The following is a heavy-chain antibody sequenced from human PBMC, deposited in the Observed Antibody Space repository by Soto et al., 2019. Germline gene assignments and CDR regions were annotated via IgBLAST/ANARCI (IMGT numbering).Heavy chain of an antibody. J-gene: IGHJ4*02. Sequence: PGGSLRLSCVASGFTSSNYNMNWVRQAPGKGLEWVSGSSDRGATTYYADSGRGRFTISRDNSKNTLYLQMKSLRAEASASYYCAKEDTSSGSLDYWGQGALVTVAS. CDR2: SSDRGATT. CDR3: AKEDTSSGSLDY. CDR1: GFTSSNYN. V-gene: IGHV3-23*01. D-gene: IGHD6-19*01.